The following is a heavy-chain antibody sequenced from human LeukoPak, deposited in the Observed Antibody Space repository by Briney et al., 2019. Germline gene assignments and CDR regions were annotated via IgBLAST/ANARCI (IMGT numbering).Heavy chain of an antibody. CDR2: IKQDGSEK. V-gene: IGHV3-7*01. Sequence: GGSLRLSCAASGFTCGSYWMSWVRQAPGKGLEWVANIKQDGSEKYYVDSVKGRFTISRDNAKNSLYLQMNSLRAEDTAVYYCARIRRGWSQNWDYWGQGTLVTVSS. J-gene: IGHJ4*02. CDR3: ARIRRGWSQNWDY. D-gene: IGHD6-19*01. CDR1: GFTCGSYW.